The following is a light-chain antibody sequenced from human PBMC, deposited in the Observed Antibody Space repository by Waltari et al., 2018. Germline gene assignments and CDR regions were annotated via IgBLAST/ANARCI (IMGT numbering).Light chain of an antibody. CDR1: SGDIGVYNF. CDR2: DVT. V-gene: IGLV2-14*03. J-gene: IGLJ2*01. Sequence: QSALTQPASVTGSPGQSVTISCTGTSGDIGVYNFVSWYQQHPGKAPKLMIYDVTNRPSGVSDRFSASKSGNTASLTISGLQAEDEGDYYCSSYTSSSTVVFGGGTKLTVL. CDR3: SSYTSSSTVV.